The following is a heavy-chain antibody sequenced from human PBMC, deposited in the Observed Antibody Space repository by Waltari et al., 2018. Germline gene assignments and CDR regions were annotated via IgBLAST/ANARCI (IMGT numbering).Heavy chain of an antibody. CDR2: IGGSGGST. CDR1: GFTFRSYA. J-gene: IGHJ4*02. D-gene: IGHD2-2*01. CDR3: ATQDIVVVPAASYGDY. Sequence: EVQLVESGGGLVQPGGSLRLSCEASGFTFRSYAMSWVRPATGKGLEWVSAIGGSGGSTYYADSVKGRFTISRDNSKNTLYLQINSLRAEDTAVYYCATQDIVVVPAASYGDYWGQGTLVTVSS. V-gene: IGHV3-23*04.